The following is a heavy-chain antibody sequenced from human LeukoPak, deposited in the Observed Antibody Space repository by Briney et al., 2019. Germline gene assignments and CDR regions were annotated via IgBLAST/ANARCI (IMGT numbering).Heavy chain of an antibody. CDR2: IWHDGSRR. J-gene: IGHJ4*02. CDR3: ARGDPYFDSSAYYYADF. D-gene: IGHD3-22*01. Sequence: PGGSLRLSCTAAGLIVSTNYMSWVRQAPGKGLEWVAVIWHDGSRRYYADSVKGRFTISRDNSKNTLYLQVNSLGAEDTAVYYCARGDPYFDSSAYYYADFWGQGTLVTVSS. CDR1: GLIVSTNY. V-gene: IGHV3-33*08.